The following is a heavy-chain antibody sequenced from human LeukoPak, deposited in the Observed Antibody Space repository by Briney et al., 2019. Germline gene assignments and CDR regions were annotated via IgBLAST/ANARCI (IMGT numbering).Heavy chain of an antibody. V-gene: IGHV3-7*03. CDR3: AKGGYYDNSGYYYFDY. CDR2: INHNGNVN. D-gene: IGHD3-22*01. J-gene: IGHJ4*02. Sequence: GGSLRLSCAASGFTFSSYWMNWARQAPGKGLEWVASINHNGNVNYYVDSVKGRFTISRDNSKNTLYLQMNSLRADDTAVYSCAKGGYYDNSGYYYFDYWGQGTLVTVSS. CDR1: GFTFSSYW.